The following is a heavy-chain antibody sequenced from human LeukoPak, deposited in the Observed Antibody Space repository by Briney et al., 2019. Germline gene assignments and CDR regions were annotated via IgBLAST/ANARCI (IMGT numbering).Heavy chain of an antibody. D-gene: IGHD1-26*01. V-gene: IGHV1-69*06. J-gene: IGHJ6*03. Sequence: SVKVSCKASGGTFSSYAISWVRQAPGQGLEWMGGIIPIFGTANYAQKFQGRVTITADKSTSTAYMELSRLRSDDTAVYYCARAPVGATFYYYYMDVWGKGTTVTVSS. CDR1: GGTFSSYA. CDR3: ARAPVGATFYYYYMDV. CDR2: IIPIFGTA.